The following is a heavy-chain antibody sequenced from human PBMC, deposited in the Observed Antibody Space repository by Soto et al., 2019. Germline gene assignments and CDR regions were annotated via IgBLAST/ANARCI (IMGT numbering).Heavy chain of an antibody. D-gene: IGHD3-3*01. CDR3: AKKESWNGYYNAFDY. CDR2: TSGSGTST. J-gene: IGHJ4*02. CDR1: GLNFSGYA. Sequence: GVLRLSCVAPGLNFSGYAVPSLRQAPGRGLEWVSTTSGSGTSTYYADSVKGRVTITGDNTKNTLYWQMNSLRAEDTAVYFCAKKESWNGYYNAFDYWGKGTEVTVS. V-gene: IGHV3-23*01.